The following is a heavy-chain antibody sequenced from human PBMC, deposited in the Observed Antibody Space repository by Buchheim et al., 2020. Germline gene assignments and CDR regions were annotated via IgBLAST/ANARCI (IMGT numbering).Heavy chain of an antibody. CDR2: ITNSGDRT. CDR1: GFTFSSYA. J-gene: IGHJ1*01. V-gene: IGHV3-23*01. Sequence: EVQLLESGGDLVQPGGSLRLSCVGSGFTFSSYAMTWVRQAPGKGLEWVSSITNSGDRTYYADSVKGWFTISRDNAKSTAYLQMNSLRAEDTAVYYCANGGPEYTYAYGYWGQGTL. CDR3: ANGGPEYTYAYGY. D-gene: IGHD3-16*01.